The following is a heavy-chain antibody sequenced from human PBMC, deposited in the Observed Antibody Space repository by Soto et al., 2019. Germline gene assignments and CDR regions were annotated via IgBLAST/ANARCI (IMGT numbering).Heavy chain of an antibody. CDR2: IYYSGST. CDR3: ARMIAVAGERTWFDP. V-gene: IGHV4-39*01. D-gene: IGHD6-19*01. Sequence: SETLSLTCTVSGGSISSSSYYWGWIRQPPGKGLEWIGSIYYSGSTYYNPSLKSRVTISVDTSKNQFSLKLSSVTAADTAVYYCARMIAVAGERTWFDPWGQGTLVTVSS. CDR1: GGSISSSSYY. J-gene: IGHJ5*02.